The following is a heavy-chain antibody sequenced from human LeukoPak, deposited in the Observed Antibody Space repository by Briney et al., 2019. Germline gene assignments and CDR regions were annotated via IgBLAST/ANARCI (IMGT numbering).Heavy chain of an antibody. V-gene: IGHV4-39*07. CDR2: IYYSGST. Sequence: SETLSPTCTVSGGSISSSSYYWGWIRQPPGKGLEWIGSIYYSGSTYYNPSLKSRVTISVDTSKNQFSLKLSSVTAADTAVYYCARDCGSGSYTTYYYYMDVWGKGTTVTVSS. J-gene: IGHJ6*03. CDR1: GGSISSSSYY. D-gene: IGHD3-10*01. CDR3: ARDCGSGSYTTYYYYMDV.